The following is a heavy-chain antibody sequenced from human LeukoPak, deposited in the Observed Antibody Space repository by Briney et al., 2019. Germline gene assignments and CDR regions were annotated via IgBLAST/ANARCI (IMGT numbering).Heavy chain of an antibody. CDR2: IKSKTDGGTT. CDR3: TTGRVGYCSSTSCHFRDY. D-gene: IGHD2-2*03. J-gene: IGHJ4*02. Sequence: PGGSLRLSCAASGFTFSKAWMSWVRQVPGKGLEWVGRIKSKTDGGTTDYAAPVKGRFTISRDDSKNTLYLQMNSLKTEDTAVYYCTTGRVGYCSSTSCHFRDYWGQGTLVTVSS. CDR1: GFTFSKAW. V-gene: IGHV3-15*01.